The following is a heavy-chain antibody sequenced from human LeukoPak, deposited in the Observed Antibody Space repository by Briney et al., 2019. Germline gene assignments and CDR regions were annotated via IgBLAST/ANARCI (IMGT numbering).Heavy chain of an antibody. CDR1: GGSFSGYY. CDR2: INHSGST. Sequence: SETLSLTCAVYGGSFSGYYWSWIRQPPGKGLEWIGEINHSGSTNYNPSLKSRVTISLDRSKNQFSLYLNSVTAADTAVYYCARGGNSWFDPWGQGTLVTVSS. D-gene: IGHD1-26*01. CDR3: ARGGNSWFDP. J-gene: IGHJ5*02. V-gene: IGHV4-34*01.